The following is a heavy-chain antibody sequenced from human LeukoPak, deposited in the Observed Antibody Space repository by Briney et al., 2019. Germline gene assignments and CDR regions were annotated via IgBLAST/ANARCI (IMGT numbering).Heavy chain of an antibody. Sequence: SETLSLTCAVYGGSFSGYYWSWIRQPPGKGLEWTGEINHSGSTNYNPSLKSRVTISVDTSKNQFSLKLSSVTAADTAVYYCARRITMVRGVHRPFDYWGQGTLVTVSS. D-gene: IGHD3-10*01. V-gene: IGHV4-34*01. J-gene: IGHJ4*02. CDR1: GGSFSGYY. CDR3: ARRITMVRGVHRPFDY. CDR2: INHSGST.